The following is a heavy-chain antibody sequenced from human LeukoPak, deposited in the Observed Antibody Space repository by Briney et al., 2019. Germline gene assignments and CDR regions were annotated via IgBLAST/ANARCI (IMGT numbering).Heavy chain of an antibody. CDR1: GYIFTTYS. D-gene: IGHD2-8*01. J-gene: IGHJ5*02. CDR2: INPRGDAT. Sequence: ASVKVSCKASGYIFTTYSXHWVRQAPGQGLXXIGVINPRGDATIXXXKFQGRVTMTSDTSTTTIYVELSSLKSEDTGLYYCARKWSSRDWFDPWGQGTLVTVSS. V-gene: IGHV1-46*01. CDR3: ARKWSSRDWFDP.